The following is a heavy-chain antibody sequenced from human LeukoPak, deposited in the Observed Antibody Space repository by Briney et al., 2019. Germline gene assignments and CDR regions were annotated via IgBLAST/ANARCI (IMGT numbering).Heavy chain of an antibody. V-gene: IGHV1-2*02. CDR2: INPNSGDT. CDR3: ARVRPCTTATCYRYFDP. CDR1: GGTFSSYA. J-gene: IGHJ5*02. Sequence: ASVKVSCKASGGTFSSYAISWVRQAPGQGLEWMGWINPNSGDTKYAQKFQGRVTVTRDTSISTVYMDLSGLTSDDTAMYYCARVRPCTTATCYRYFDPWGQGTLVTVSS. D-gene: IGHD2-2*01.